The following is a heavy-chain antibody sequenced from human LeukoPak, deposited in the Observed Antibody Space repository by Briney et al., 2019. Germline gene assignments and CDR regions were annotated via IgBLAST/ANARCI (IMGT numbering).Heavy chain of an antibody. CDR3: ARPVGNGYYYG. D-gene: IGHD3-22*01. V-gene: IGHV3-33*01. J-gene: IGHJ4*02. Sequence: GGSLRLSCAASGFTFSSYGMHWVRQAPGKGLEWVALIWYDGSNKYYADSVKGRFTISRDNSRNTLYLQMNSLRAEDTAVYYCARPVGNGYYYGRGQGTLVTVSS. CDR1: GFTFSSYG. CDR2: IWYDGSNK.